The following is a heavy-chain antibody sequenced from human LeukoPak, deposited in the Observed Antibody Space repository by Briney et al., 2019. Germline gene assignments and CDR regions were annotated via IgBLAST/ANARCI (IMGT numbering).Heavy chain of an antibody. Sequence: GGSLRLSCAASGFTFSSYSMNWVRQAPGKGLEWVSYISSSSSTIYYAGSVKGRFTISRDNAKNSLYLQMNSLRAEDTAVYYCARDTIAAFGFFDYWGQGTLVTVSS. V-gene: IGHV3-48*01. CDR1: GFTFSSYS. D-gene: IGHD6-6*01. CDR3: ARDTIAAFGFFDY. J-gene: IGHJ4*02. CDR2: ISSSSSTI.